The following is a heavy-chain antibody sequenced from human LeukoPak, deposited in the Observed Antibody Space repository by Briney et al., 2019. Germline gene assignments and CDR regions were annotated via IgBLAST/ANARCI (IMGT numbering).Heavy chain of an antibody. J-gene: IGHJ4*02. D-gene: IGHD1-26*01. Sequence: GGSLRLSCAASGFTFSTYRMHWVRQAPGKGLVWVSLINSDGSSTNYADSVKGRFTISRDNAKNTLYLRMNSLRAEDTAVYYCAKDLAGSGSYSFDYWGQGTLVTVSS. CDR3: AKDLAGSGSYSFDY. V-gene: IGHV3-74*01. CDR2: INSDGSST. CDR1: GFTFSTYR.